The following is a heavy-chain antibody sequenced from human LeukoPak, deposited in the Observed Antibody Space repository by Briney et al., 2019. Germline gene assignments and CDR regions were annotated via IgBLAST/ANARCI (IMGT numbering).Heavy chain of an antibody. CDR1: GYTFTSYD. CDR2: MNPNSGNT. J-gene: IGHJ6*02. V-gene: IGHV1-8*01. D-gene: IGHD3-10*01. Sequence: GASVKVSCKASGYTFTSYDINWVRQATGQGLEWMGWMNPNSGNTGYAQKFQGRVTMTRNTSISTAYMELSSLRSEDTAVYYCARVTMVRGVRQYYYYGMDVWGQGTTVTVS. CDR3: ARVTMVRGVRQYYYYGMDV.